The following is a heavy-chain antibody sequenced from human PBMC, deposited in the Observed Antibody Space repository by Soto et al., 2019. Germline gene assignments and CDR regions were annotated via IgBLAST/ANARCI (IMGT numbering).Heavy chain of an antibody. CDR1: GGSISSGGYY. J-gene: IGHJ6*02. V-gene: IGHV4-31*03. D-gene: IGHD4-4*01. Sequence: SETLSLTCTVSGGSISSGGYYWSWIRQHPGKGLEWIGYIYYSGSTYYNPSLKSRVTISVDTSKNQFSLKLSSVTAADTAVYYCARAPVTTLYYYYYYGMDVWGQGTTVTVSS. CDR2: IYYSGST. CDR3: ARAPVTTLYYYYYYGMDV.